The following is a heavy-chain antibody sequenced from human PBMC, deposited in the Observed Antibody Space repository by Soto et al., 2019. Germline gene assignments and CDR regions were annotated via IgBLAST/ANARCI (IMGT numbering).Heavy chain of an antibody. CDR1: GFTFSSYA. D-gene: IGHD3-9*01. CDR2: ISGSGGST. CDR3: ANGYSQVLRYFDWLPRPLDY. J-gene: IGHJ4*02. V-gene: IGHV3-23*01. Sequence: EVQLLESGGGLVQPGGSPRLSCAASGFTFSSYAMSWVRQAPGKGLEWVSAISGSGGSTYYADSVKGRFTISRDNSKNTLYLQMNSLRAEDTAVYYCANGYSQVLRYFDWLPRPLDYWGQGTLVTVSS.